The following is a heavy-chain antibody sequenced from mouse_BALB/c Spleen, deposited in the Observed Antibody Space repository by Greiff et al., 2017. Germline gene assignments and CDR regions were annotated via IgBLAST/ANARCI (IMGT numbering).Heavy chain of an antibody. CDR1: GFTFSDYY. J-gene: IGHJ3*01. V-gene: IGHV5-4*02. D-gene: IGHD4-1*01. CDR2: ISDGGSYT. CDR3: ARDWDEFAY. Sequence: EVHLVESGGGLVKPGGSLKLSCAASGFTFSDYYMYWVRQTPEKRLEWVATISDGGSYTYYPDSVKGRFTISRDNAKNNLYLQMSSLKSEDTAMYYCARDWDEFAYWGQGTLVTVSA.